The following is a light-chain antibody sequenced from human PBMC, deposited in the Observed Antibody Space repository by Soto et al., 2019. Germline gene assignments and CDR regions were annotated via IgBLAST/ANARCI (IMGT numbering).Light chain of an antibody. CDR2: RTS. Sequence: EIVMTQSPATLSVSPGDRATLSCRASQSVSSDLAWYQQKPGRAPRLLMFRTSSRATGFPARFSGSGSGTEFNLTISSLQSEDFGVYYCQQYNNWPRATFGGGTKVDIK. V-gene: IGKV3-15*01. CDR3: QQYNNWPRAT. J-gene: IGKJ4*01. CDR1: QSVSSD.